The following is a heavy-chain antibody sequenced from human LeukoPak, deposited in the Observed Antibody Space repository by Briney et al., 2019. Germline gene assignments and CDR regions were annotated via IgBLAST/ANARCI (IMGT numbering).Heavy chain of an antibody. V-gene: IGHV3-23*01. Sequence: GGSLRLSCAASGFTFSTYGMSWVRQAPGKGLEWVSAVSSTGGTTYYADSVKGRFTISRDNSKNTLYLQMNSLRAEDTAVYYCARRAGAYSHPYDYWGQGTLVTVSS. D-gene: IGHD4/OR15-4a*01. CDR3: ARRAGAYSHPYDY. CDR2: VSSTGGTT. CDR1: GFTFSTYG. J-gene: IGHJ4*02.